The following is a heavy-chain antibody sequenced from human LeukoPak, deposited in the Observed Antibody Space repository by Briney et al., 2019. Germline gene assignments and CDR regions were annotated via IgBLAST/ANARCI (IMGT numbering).Heavy chain of an antibody. CDR2: IRSKANSYAT. CDR1: GFTFSGSA. CDR3: TNYYDILTGYSPTYGMDV. V-gene: IGHV3-73*01. Sequence: GGSLKLSCAASGFTFSGSAMHWVRQASGKGLEWVGRIRSKANSYATAYAASVKGRFTISRDDSKNTAYLQMNSLKTGDTAVYYCTNYYDILTGYSPTYGMDVWGQGTTVTVSS. D-gene: IGHD3-9*01. J-gene: IGHJ6*02.